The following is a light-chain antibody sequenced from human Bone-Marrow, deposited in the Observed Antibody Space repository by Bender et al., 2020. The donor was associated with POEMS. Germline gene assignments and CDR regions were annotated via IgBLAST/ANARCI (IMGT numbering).Light chain of an antibody. J-gene: IGLJ3*02. CDR3: CAYAGTTTWV. V-gene: IGLV1-40*01. Sequence: QSVLTQPPSVSGAPGQRVTLSCTGSSSNIGAGYDVHWYQQLPGTAPKLLIYINTNRPSGVPDRFSASKSGTSASLAITGLQGEDEAHYYCCAYAGTTTWVFGGGTKLTVL. CDR2: INT. CDR1: SSNIGAGYD.